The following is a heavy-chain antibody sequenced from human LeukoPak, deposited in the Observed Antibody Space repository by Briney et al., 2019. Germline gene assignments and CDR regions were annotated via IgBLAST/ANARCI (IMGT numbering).Heavy chain of an antibody. D-gene: IGHD3-3*01. V-gene: IGHV3-7*01. Sequence: PGGSLRLSCVASGVAIRNSWMSWVRQAPGKGLEWVANIHPDGSVQNYVDSVKGRFTISRDNAKNSLYLQMNSLRAEDTAVYYCARDRLTIIPLDYWGQGTLVTVSS. CDR3: ARDRLTIIPLDY. CDR1: GVAIRNSW. J-gene: IGHJ4*02. CDR2: IHPDGSVQ.